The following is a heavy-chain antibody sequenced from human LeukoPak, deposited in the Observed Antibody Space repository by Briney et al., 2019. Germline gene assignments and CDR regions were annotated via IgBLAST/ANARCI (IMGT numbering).Heavy chain of an antibody. CDR2: INHSGST. D-gene: IGHD3-9*01. Sequence: SETLSLTCAVYGGSFSGYYWSWIRQPPGKGLEWIGEINHSGSTNYNPSLKSRVTISVDTSKNQFSLKLSSVTAADTAVYYCARGGDFDWLLWYYWGQGTLVTVSS. V-gene: IGHV4-34*01. CDR3: ARGGDFDWLLWYY. CDR1: GGSFSGYY. J-gene: IGHJ4*02.